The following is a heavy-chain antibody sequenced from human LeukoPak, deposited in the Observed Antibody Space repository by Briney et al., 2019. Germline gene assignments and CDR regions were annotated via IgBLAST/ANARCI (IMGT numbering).Heavy chain of an antibody. J-gene: IGHJ4*02. D-gene: IGHD3-9*01. V-gene: IGHV1-18*01. CDR1: GYTFTSYG. CDR2: ISAYNGNT. Sequence: ASVKVSCKASGYTFTSYGISWVRQAPGQGLEWMGWISAYNGNTNYEQKLQGRVTMTTDTSTSTAYMELRSLRSDDTAVYYCARERRNVLRYFDWLYDYWGQGTLVTVSS. CDR3: ARERRNVLRYFDWLYDY.